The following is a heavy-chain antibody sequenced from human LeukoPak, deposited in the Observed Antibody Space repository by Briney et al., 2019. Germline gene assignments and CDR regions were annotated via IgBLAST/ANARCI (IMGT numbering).Heavy chain of an antibody. CDR1: GYTFTEYY. CDR3: ARGGDMQQRLAHQH. D-gene: IGHD2-15*01. Sequence: ASVKVSCKASGYTFTEYYIHWVRQAPGQGLEWMGWINPSSGDTNYAKKFQGRVTMTRDTSISTAYMDLSRLTSDDTAVYYCARGGDMQQRLAHQHWGQGTLVTVSS. CDR2: INPSSGDT. J-gene: IGHJ1*01. V-gene: IGHV1-2*02.